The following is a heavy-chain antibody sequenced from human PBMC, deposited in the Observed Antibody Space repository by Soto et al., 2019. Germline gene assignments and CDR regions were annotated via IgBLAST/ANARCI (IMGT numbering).Heavy chain of an antibody. Sequence: EVQLVESGGGLVQPGGSLRLSCAASGFTFNTYAMHWVRQAPGKGLEYVSGISVNGGTTYYANSVRGRFTISRDNSQNTLYLQMGSLRAEDMAVYYCAREGWFGEKGWLDPWGQGTLVIDSS. V-gene: IGHV3-64*01. CDR1: GFTFNTYA. CDR2: ISVNGGTT. D-gene: IGHD3-10*01. J-gene: IGHJ5*02. CDR3: AREGWFGEKGWLDP.